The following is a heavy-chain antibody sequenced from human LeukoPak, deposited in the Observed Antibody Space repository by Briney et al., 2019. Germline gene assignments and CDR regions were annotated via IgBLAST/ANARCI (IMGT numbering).Heavy chain of an antibody. CDR2: IYYSGST. Sequence: SETLSLTCTVSGGSISSYYWSWIRQPPGKGLEWIGYIYYSGSTNYNPSLKSRVTISVDTSKNQFSLKLSSVTAADTAVCYCARLVHFWSGYYPPYFDYWGQGTLVTVSS. V-gene: IGHV4-59*08. J-gene: IGHJ4*02. CDR1: GGSISSYY. D-gene: IGHD3-3*02. CDR3: ARLVHFWSGYYPPYFDY.